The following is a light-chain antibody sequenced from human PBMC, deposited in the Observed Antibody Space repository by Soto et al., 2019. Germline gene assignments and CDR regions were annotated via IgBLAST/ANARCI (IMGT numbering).Light chain of an antibody. J-gene: IGLJ1*01. Sequence: QSVLTQSPSVSGAPGQRVTVSCTGSNSNIGAGYDVHWYQQLPGTAPKLLIYGNNNRPSGVPDRFSGSKSGTSASLAITGLQAEDEADYYCQSYDSSLSGVFGTGTKVTVL. V-gene: IGLV1-40*01. CDR1: NSNIGAGYD. CDR3: QSYDSSLSGV. CDR2: GNN.